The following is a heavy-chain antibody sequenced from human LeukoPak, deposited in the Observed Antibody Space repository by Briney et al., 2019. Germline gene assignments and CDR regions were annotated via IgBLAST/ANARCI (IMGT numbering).Heavy chain of an antibody. Sequence: SETLSLICAVYGGSFSGYYWSWIRQPPGKGLEWIGEINHSGSTNYNPSLKSRVTISVDTSKNQFSLKLSSVTAADTAVYYCARLMTTVTTGWFDPWGQGTLVTVSS. CDR3: ARLMTTVTTGWFDP. D-gene: IGHD4-17*01. CDR1: GGSFSGYY. CDR2: INHSGST. J-gene: IGHJ5*02. V-gene: IGHV4-34*01.